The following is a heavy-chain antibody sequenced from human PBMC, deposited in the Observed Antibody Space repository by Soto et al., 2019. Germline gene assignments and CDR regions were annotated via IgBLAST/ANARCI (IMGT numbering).Heavy chain of an antibody. V-gene: IGHV3-53*01. CDR2: IYSDGST. CDR1: GFSVSSSF. J-gene: IGHJ5*02. CDR3: SRDPGQSSGTLSFDP. Sequence: PVGSLRVSCAASGFSVSSSFMTWVRQAPGRGLEWVSGIYSDGSTHYADSVKGRFTVSRDNAKNTLYIQMNSLRVEDTAVYHCSRDPGQSSGTLSFDPWGQGTVVTVS. D-gene: IGHD3-10*01.